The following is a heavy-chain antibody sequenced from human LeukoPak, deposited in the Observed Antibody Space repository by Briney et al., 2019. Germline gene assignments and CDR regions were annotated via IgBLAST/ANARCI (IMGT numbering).Heavy chain of an antibody. D-gene: IGHD4-17*01. CDR1: GYTFTGYY. J-gene: IGHJ5*02. CDR2: INPNSGGT. V-gene: IGHV1-2*02. Sequence: VASVKVSCKASGYTFTGYYMHWVRQAPGQGLEWMGWINPNSGGTNYAQKFQGRVTMTRDTSISTAYMELSRLRSDDTAVYYCARTYGDYDNWFDPWGQGTLVTVSS. CDR3: ARTYGDYDNWFDP.